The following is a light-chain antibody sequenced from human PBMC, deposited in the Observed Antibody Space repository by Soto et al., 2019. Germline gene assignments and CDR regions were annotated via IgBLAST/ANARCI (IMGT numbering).Light chain of an antibody. V-gene: IGLV2-14*03. CDR1: NGDVGGYNS. Sequence: QSPRTEAPCVCGDRGQSITISYTRHNGDVGGYNSVSWYQHHPGKAPKLILYDVGDRPSGVSYRFSGSKSGNTASLTISGLQSADEADYFCRSYSSRMSNVFGRGTKVIVL. J-gene: IGLJ1*01. CDR3: RSYSSRMSNV. CDR2: DVG.